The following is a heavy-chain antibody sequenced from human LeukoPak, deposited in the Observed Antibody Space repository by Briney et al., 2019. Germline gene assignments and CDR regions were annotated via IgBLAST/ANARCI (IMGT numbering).Heavy chain of an antibody. CDR2: IIPILGIA. CDR1: GGTFSSYT. Sequence: ASVKVSCKASGGTFSSYTISWVRQAPGQGLEWMGRIIPILGIANYAQKFQGRVTITADKSTSTAYMELSSLRSEDTAVYYCARGGRYCSSTSCLGFWFDPWGQGTPVTVSS. J-gene: IGHJ5*02. D-gene: IGHD2-2*01. CDR3: ARGGRYCSSTSCLGFWFDP. V-gene: IGHV1-69*02.